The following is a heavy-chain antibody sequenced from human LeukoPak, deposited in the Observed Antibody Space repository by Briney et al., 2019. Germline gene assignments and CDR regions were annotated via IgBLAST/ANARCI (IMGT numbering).Heavy chain of an antibody. D-gene: IGHD6-13*01. CDR1: GGSFSGYY. CDR3: ARGRRVRSSSWSPNWFDP. V-gene: IGHV4-34*01. J-gene: IGHJ5*02. CDR2: IDHRGST. Sequence: PSETLSLSCGAFGGSFSGYYWSWICQTPGKGLEWIGEIDHRGSTNYNPSLKSRVTMSGHTYKNQFSVKLTSVTAADTAVYYCARGRRVRSSSWSPNWFDPWGQGTLVTVSS.